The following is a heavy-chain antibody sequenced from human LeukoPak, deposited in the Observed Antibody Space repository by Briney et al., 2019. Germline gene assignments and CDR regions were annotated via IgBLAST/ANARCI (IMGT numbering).Heavy chain of an antibody. Sequence: SGTLSLTCAVSGGSISSSNWWSRVRRPPGKGLEWIGEIYHSGSTNYNPSLKSRVTISVDKSKNQFSLKLSSVTAADTAVYYCARALKSGFGELSFDYWGQGTLVTVSS. J-gene: IGHJ4*02. CDR3: ARALKSGFGELSFDY. CDR2: IYHSGST. D-gene: IGHD3-10*01. CDR1: GGSISSSNW. V-gene: IGHV4-4*02.